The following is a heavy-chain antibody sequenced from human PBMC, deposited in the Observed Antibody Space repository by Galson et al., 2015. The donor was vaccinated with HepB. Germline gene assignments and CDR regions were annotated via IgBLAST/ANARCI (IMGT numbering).Heavy chain of an antibody. J-gene: IGHJ4*02. CDR2: IGSSSSYI. Sequence: SLRLSCAASGLSFSSYNMNWVRQPPGKGLEWVSSIGSSSSYIHYADSVKGRFTISRDNAKKSLYLQMNSLRAEDTAVYYCTNKLSPPYYLDYWGQGNLVTVSS. CDR3: TNKLSPPYYLDY. CDR1: GLSFSSYN. V-gene: IGHV3-21*01. D-gene: IGHD1/OR15-1a*01.